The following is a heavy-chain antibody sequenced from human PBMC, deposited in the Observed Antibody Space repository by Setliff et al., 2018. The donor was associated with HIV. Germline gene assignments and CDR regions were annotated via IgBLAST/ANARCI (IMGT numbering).Heavy chain of an antibody. CDR3: ASYLYSSGWYRSPHYFDY. CDR2: IYPGDSDT. V-gene: IGHV5-51*01. D-gene: IGHD6-19*01. J-gene: IGHJ4*02. Sequence: PGESLKISCKGSGYSFTSYWIGWVRQMPGKGLEWMGIIYPGDSDTRHSPSFQGQVTISADKSISTAYLQWSSLKASDTAMYYCASYLYSSGWYRSPHYFDYWGQGTLVTVSS. CDR1: GYSFTSYW.